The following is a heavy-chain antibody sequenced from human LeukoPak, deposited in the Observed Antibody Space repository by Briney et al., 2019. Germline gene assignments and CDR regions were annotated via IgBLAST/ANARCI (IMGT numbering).Heavy chain of an antibody. Sequence: SETLSLTCAVYGGSFSGYYWSWIRQPPGKGLEWIGEINHSGSTNYNPSLKSRVTISVDTSKNQFSLKLSSVTAADTAVYYCARGLGYGDYGRYFDYWGQGTLVTVSS. D-gene: IGHD4-17*01. CDR2: INHSGST. V-gene: IGHV4-34*01. CDR3: ARGLGYGDYGRYFDY. CDR1: GGSFSGYY. J-gene: IGHJ4*02.